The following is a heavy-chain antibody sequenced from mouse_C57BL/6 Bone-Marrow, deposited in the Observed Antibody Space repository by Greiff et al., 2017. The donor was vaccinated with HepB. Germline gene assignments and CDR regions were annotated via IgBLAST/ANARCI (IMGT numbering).Heavy chain of an antibody. CDR3: ARRDV. CDR2: IYPGSGNT. CDR1: GYTFTDYY. Sequence: VKLMESGAELVRPGASVKLSCKASGYTFTDYYINWVKQRPGQGLEWIARIYPGSGNTYYNEKFKGKATLTAEKSSSTAYMQLSSLTSEDSAVYFCARRDVWGTGTTVTVSS. V-gene: IGHV1-76*01. J-gene: IGHJ1*03.